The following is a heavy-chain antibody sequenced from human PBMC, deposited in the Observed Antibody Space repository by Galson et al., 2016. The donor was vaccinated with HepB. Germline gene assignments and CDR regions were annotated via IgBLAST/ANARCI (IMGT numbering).Heavy chain of an antibody. V-gene: IGHV3-53*01. CDR2: ISGRGNT. CDR1: GFTVSDNH. CDR3: AGYGGNSV. D-gene: IGHD4-23*01. Sequence: SLRLSCAAAGFTVSDNHVTWIRQAPGKGLECVSVISGRGNTYYADSVEGRFTISRDNARNTVYLQMNSLRTDDTAVYYCAGYGGNSVWGQGTLVTVSS. J-gene: IGHJ4*02.